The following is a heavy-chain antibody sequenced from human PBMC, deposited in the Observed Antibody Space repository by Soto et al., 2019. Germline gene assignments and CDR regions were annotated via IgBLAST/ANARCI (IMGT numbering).Heavy chain of an antibody. CDR3: ARDRHRASFDY. J-gene: IGHJ4*02. CDR1: GFTFSSYA. V-gene: IGHV3-30-3*01. CDR2: ISYDGINK. Sequence: QVQLVESGGGVVQPGRSLRLSCAASGFTFSSYAMHWVRQAPGKGLEWVTVISYDGINKYYADSVKGRFTISRDNSKNTLYLQMNSLRAEDTAVHYCARDRHRASFDYWGQGTLVTVSS.